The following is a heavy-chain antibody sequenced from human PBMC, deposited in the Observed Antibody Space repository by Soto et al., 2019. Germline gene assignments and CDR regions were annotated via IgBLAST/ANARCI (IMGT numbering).Heavy chain of an antibody. J-gene: IGHJ4*02. CDR1: GGSISSGGTGSY. Sequence: QVQLQESGPGLVKPSQTLSLTCTVSGGSISSGGTGSYWTWIRQLPGKGLEWIGYIYYTGNTYYNPSLKSRTTISIDTSENQFSLKLTFVTAADTAVYFCASGHDAYKVRYWGQGTLVTVSS. CDR3: ASGHDAYKVRY. CDR2: IYYTGNT. V-gene: IGHV4-31*03. D-gene: IGHD1-1*01.